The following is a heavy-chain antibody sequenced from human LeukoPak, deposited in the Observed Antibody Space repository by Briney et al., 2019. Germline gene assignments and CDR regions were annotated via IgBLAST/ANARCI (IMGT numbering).Heavy chain of an antibody. CDR1: GYTFTGYY. D-gene: IGHD6-19*01. CDR2: INPNSGGT. V-gene: IGHV1-2*02. J-gene: IGHJ4*02. CDR3: ARGFGQWLVRGDYFDY. Sequence: GASVKVSCKASGYTFTGYYMHCVRQAPGQGLEWMGWINPNSGGTNYAQKFQGRVTMTRDTSISTAYMELSRLRSDDTAVYYCARGFGQWLVRGDYFDYWGQGTLVTVSS.